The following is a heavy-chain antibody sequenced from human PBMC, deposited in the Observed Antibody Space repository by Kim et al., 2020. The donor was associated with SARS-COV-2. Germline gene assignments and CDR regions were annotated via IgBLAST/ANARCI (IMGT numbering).Heavy chain of an antibody. D-gene: IGHD3-22*01. V-gene: IGHV1-69*01. Sequence: AQKFQGRVTITADESTSTAYMELSSLRSEDTAVYYCASWASSGYYDAFDIWGQGTMVTVSS. CDR3: ASWASSGYYDAFDI. J-gene: IGHJ3*02.